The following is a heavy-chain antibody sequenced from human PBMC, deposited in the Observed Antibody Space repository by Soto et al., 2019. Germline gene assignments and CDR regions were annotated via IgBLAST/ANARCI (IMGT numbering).Heavy chain of an antibody. D-gene: IGHD1-26*01. CDR3: ARGGSLYWYFDL. V-gene: IGHV1-3*01. J-gene: IGHJ2*01. Sequence: FKASGYTLTNFAIHLVRQAPGQRLEWMGWINAGNGNTKYSQKFQGRVTITRDTSASTAYMELSSLRSEDTAVYYCARGGSLYWYFDLWGRGTLVTVSS. CDR2: INAGNGNT. CDR1: GYTLTNFA.